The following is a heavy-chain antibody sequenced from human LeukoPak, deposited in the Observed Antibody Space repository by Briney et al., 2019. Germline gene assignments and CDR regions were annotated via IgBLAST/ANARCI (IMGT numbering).Heavy chain of an antibody. CDR2: IHFSGST. Sequence: SETLSLTCTVSGGSISSYYWSWIRQPPGKGLEWIGHIHFSGSTNYNPSLKSRVSISEDTSKNQFSLKLRSVTAADTAVYYCAGGFRGASFDYWGQGTLVTVSS. D-gene: IGHD1-26*01. V-gene: IGHV4-59*01. CDR3: AGGFRGASFDY. CDR1: GGSISSYY. J-gene: IGHJ4*02.